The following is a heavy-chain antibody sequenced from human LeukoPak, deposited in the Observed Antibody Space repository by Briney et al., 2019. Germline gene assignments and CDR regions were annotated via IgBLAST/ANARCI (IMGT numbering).Heavy chain of an antibody. V-gene: IGHV3-53*01. CDR1: GFTVSSNY. J-gene: IGHJ4*02. D-gene: IGHD4/OR15-4a*01. CDR2: IYSDNT. CDR3: ARRAGAYSHPYDY. Sequence: PGGSLRLSCAVSGFTVSSNYMSWVRQAPGKGLEWVSFIYSDNTNYSDSVKGRFTISRDNSKNTLYLQMNSLRAEDTAVYYCARRAGAYSHPYDYWGQGTLVTVSS.